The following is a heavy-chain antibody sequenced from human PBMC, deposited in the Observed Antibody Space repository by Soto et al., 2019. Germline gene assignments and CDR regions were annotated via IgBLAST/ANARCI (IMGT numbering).Heavy chain of an antibody. Sequence: GGSLRLSCAASGFTFSTYSMNWVRQAPGRGLEWVSSISSSSSFIYYADSVKGRFTISRDNSKNTLYLQMNSLRAEDTAVYYCAKDPYLYSSSWDSWFDPWGQGTLVTVSS. D-gene: IGHD6-13*01. CDR3: AKDPYLYSSSWDSWFDP. CDR1: GFTFSTYS. CDR2: ISSSSSFI. J-gene: IGHJ5*02. V-gene: IGHV3-21*04.